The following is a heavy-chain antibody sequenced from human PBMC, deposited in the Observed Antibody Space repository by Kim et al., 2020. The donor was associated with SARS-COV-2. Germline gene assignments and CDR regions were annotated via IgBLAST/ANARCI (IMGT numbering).Heavy chain of an antibody. Sequence: SETLSLTCTVSGGSISSSSYYWGWIRQPPGKGLEWIGSIYYSGSTYYNPSLKSRVTISVDTSKNQFSLKLSSVTAADTAVYYCARDVGYSYHGGDVWGQGTTVTVSS. CDR3: ARDVGYSYHGGDV. CDR2: IYYSGST. CDR1: GGSISSSSYY. D-gene: IGHD5-18*01. V-gene: IGHV4-39*07. J-gene: IGHJ6*02.